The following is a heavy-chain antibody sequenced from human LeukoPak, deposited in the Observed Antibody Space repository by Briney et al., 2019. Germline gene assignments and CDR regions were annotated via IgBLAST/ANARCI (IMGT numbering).Heavy chain of an antibody. V-gene: IGHV4-4*07. J-gene: IGHJ6*03. CDR1: GGSISSYY. Sequence: RPSETLSLTCTVSGGSISSYYWSWIRQPAGKGLEWIGRIYTSGSTNYNPSLKSRVTMSVDTSKNQFSLKLSSVTAADTAVYYCARAYYDFWSGYSYYYYMDVWGKGTTVTVSS. CDR3: ARAYYDFWSGYSYYYYMDV. CDR2: IYTSGST. D-gene: IGHD3-3*01.